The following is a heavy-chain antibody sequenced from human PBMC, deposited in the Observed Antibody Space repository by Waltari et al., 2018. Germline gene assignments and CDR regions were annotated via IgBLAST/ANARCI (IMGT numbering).Heavy chain of an antibody. D-gene: IGHD6-6*01. Sequence: QVQLQQWGAGLLKPSETLSLTCAVYGGSFSGYYWSWIRQPPGKGLEWIGEINHSGSTNSNPAIKVRATIPVDTSKNQLSRKLSAVTAADTAVYYGARIAAPKYYYYYYGMDVWGQGTTVTVSS. CDR2: INHSGST. J-gene: IGHJ6*02. V-gene: IGHV4-34*01. CDR1: GGSFSGYY. CDR3: ARIAAPKYYYYYYGMDV.